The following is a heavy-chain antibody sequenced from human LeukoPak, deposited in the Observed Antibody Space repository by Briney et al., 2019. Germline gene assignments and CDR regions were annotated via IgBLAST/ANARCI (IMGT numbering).Heavy chain of an antibody. J-gene: IGHJ4*02. V-gene: IGHV4-39*01. CDR2: ISYSGTT. CDR3: AANSADYNTLGSSYKV. CDR1: SGSISSSPYY. D-gene: IGHD3-10*01. Sequence: PSETLSLTCTVSSGSISSSPYYWGWIRQSPGKGLEWIGSISYSGTTYYNPSLKSRVTISVDTSNNQFSLKLSSVTAADSAVYYCAANSADYNTLGSSYKVWGQGTLVTVSS.